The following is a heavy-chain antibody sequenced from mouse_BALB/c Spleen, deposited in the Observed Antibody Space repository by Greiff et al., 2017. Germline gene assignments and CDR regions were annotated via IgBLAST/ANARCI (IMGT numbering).Heavy chain of an antibody. D-gene: IGHD2-4*01. CDR2: IDPENGNT. V-gene: IGHV14-1*02. CDR3: ARWDYDQGQPY. J-gene: IGHJ3*01. Sequence: EVKLVESGAELVRPGALVKLSCKASGFNIKDYYMHWVKQRPEQGLEWIGWIDPENGNTIYDPKFQGKASITADTSSNTAYLQLSSLTSEDTAVYYCARWDYDQGQPYWGQGTLVTVSA. CDR1: GFNIKDYY.